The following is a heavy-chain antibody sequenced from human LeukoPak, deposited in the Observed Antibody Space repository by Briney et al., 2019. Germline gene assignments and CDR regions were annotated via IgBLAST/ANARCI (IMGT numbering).Heavy chain of an antibody. CDR3: ARDEHFDY. V-gene: IGHV4-31*11. J-gene: IGHJ4*02. Sequence: SETLSLTCAVSGGSITTRNWWSWIRQHPGKGLEWIGYIYYSGSTYYNPSLKSRVTISVDTSKNQFSLKLSSVTAADTAVYYCARDEHFDYWGQGTLVTVSS. CDR1: GGSITTRNW. CDR2: IYYSGST.